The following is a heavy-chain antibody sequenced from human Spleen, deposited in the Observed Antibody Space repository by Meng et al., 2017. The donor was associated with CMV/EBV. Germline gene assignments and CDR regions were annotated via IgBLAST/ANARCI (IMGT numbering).Heavy chain of an antibody. Sequence: TFSSYSMNWVRQAPGKGLEWVSSISSSSSYIYYADSVKGRFTISRDNAKNSLYLQMNSLRAEDTAVYYCARDQGAPGAYYTPHYYFDYWGQGTLVTVSS. CDR2: ISSSSSYI. CDR1: TFSSYS. D-gene: IGHD3-3*01. CDR3: ARDQGAPGAYYTPHYYFDY. V-gene: IGHV3-21*01. J-gene: IGHJ4*02.